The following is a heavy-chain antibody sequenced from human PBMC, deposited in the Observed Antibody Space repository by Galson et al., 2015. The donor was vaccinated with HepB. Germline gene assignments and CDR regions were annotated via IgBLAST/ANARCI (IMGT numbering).Heavy chain of an antibody. D-gene: IGHD3-22*01. CDR1: GFTFSSYA. J-gene: IGHJ3*02. Sequence: SLRLSCAASGFTFSSYAMHWVRQAPGKGLEWVAVISYDGSNKYYADSVKGRFTISRDNSKNTPYLQMNSLRAEDTAVYYCARGGESYYYDSSGYLDAFDIWGQGTMVTVSS. V-gene: IGHV3-30-3*01. CDR2: ISYDGSNK. CDR3: ARGGESYYYDSSGYLDAFDI.